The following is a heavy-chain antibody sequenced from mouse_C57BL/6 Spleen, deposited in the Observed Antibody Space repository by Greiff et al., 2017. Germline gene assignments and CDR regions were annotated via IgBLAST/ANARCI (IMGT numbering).Heavy chain of an antibody. CDR2: ISDGGSYT. Sequence: VQLKESGGGLVKPGGSLKLSCAASGFTFSSYAMSWVRQTPEKRLEWVATISDGGSYTYYPDNVKGRVTISRDNAKNNLYLQMSHLKSEDTARYYCARGTEDYYAMDYWGQGTSVTVSS. J-gene: IGHJ4*01. V-gene: IGHV5-4*01. CDR1: GFTFSSYA. CDR3: ARGTEDYYAMDY.